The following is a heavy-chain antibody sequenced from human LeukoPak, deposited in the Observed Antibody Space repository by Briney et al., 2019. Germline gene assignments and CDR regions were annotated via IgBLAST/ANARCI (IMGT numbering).Heavy chain of an antibody. CDR3: AKLSIVVVTAIDFDY. D-gene: IGHD2-21*02. Sequence: GGSLRLSCAASGFTFRSYAMSWVRQAPGKGLEWVSAISGSGDSTYYADSVKGRCTISRDNSKSTLYLQMNSLRAEDTAVYYCAKLSIVVVTAIDFDYWGQGTLVTVSS. CDR2: ISGSGDST. V-gene: IGHV3-23*01. CDR1: GFTFRSYA. J-gene: IGHJ4*02.